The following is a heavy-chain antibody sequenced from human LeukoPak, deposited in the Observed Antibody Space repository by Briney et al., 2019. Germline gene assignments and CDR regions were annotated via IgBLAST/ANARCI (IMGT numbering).Heavy chain of an antibody. CDR3: ASESRSLYIVGASGGLDY. D-gene: IGHD1-26*01. V-gene: IGHV1-69*10. CDR2: IIPILGIA. Sequence: SVKVSCTASGGTFSSYTISWVRQAPGQGLEWMGWIIPILGIANYAQKFQGRVTITADKSTSTAYMELSSLRSEDTAVYYCASESRSLYIVGASGGLDYWGQGTLVTVSS. J-gene: IGHJ4*02. CDR1: GGTFSSYT.